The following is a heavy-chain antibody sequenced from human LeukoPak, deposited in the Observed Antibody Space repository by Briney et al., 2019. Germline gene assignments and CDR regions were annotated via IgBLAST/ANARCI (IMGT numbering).Heavy chain of an antibody. Sequence: SETLSLTCTVSGGSISSYYWSWIRQPPGKGLEWIGYIYYSGSTNYNPSLKSRVTISVDTSKNQFSLKLSSVTAADTAVYYCARRAGFSGWYQWFDYWGQGTLVTVSS. CDR2: IYYSGST. J-gene: IGHJ4*02. D-gene: IGHD6-19*01. CDR1: GGSISSYY. V-gene: IGHV4-59*08. CDR3: ARRAGFSGWYQWFDY.